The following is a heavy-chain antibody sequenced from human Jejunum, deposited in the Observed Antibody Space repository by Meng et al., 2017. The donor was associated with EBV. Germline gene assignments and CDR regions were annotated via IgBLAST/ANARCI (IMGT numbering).Heavy chain of an antibody. Sequence: QVQLRESGPGLVXPXXXXXLTCTVSGGSISNYHWSWIRQPPGKGLEWIGYIYNAGGTIYNPSLNSRVTISVDTSKNHFSLNLSSVTAADTAVYYCARDRPETGTFDYWGHGTLVTVSS. V-gene: IGHV4-59*01. D-gene: IGHD7-27*01. CDR1: GGSISNYH. CDR3: ARDRPETGTFDY. CDR2: IYNAGGT. J-gene: IGHJ4*01.